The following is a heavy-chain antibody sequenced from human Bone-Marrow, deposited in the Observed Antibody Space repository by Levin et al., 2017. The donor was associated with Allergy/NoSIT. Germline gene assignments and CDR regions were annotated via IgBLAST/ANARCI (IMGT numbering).Heavy chain of an antibody. V-gene: IGHV4-4*02. CDR1: GGSINMNNW. Sequence: SETLSLTCAVSGGSINMNNWWSWVRQTPGKGLEWIGEIYHRGNTNYNPTLKSRVTISMDGSKNQFFLKLTSVTAADTAVYYCVREPNSTVTAFDIWGQGTVVTVSS. CDR3: VREPNSTVTAFDI. D-gene: IGHD4-17*01. CDR2: IYHRGNT. J-gene: IGHJ3*02.